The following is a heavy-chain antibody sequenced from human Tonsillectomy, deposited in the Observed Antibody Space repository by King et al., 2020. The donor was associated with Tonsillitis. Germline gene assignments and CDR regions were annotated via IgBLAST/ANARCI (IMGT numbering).Heavy chain of an antibody. J-gene: IGHJ2*01. CDR1: GFTFSSYD. D-gene: IGHD2-15*01. Sequence: QLVQSGGGLVQPGGSLSLSCAASGFTFSSYDMHWVRQVTGKGLEWVSAIDTAGNTYYPGSVKGRFTISRENAKNSLFLQMNSLTAGDTAVYYCAREAPLVDWYFDLWGRGTLVTVSS. CDR2: IDTAGNT. CDR3: AREAPLVDWYFDL. V-gene: IGHV3-13*01.